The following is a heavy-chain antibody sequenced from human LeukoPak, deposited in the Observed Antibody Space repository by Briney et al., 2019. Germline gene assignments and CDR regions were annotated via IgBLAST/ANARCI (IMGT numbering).Heavy chain of an antibody. CDR1: GFTFDDYA. V-gene: IGHV3-43D*03. D-gene: IGHD2-2*01. J-gene: IGHJ4*02. Sequence: PGGSLRLSCAASGFTFDDYAMHWVRQAPGKGLEWVSLISWDGGSTYYADSVKGRFTISRDNAKNSLYLQMNSLRAEDTAVYYCAREQETSWGQGTLVTVSS. CDR2: ISWDGGST. CDR3: AREQETS.